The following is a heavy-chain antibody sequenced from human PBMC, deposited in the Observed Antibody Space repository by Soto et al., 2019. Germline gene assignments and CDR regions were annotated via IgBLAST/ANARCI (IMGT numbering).Heavy chain of an antibody. Sequence: GGSLRLCCVASGFTFSSYAMSWVRQAPGKGLEWVSAISNSGGSTYYADSVKGRFTISRDNSKNTLYLQMNSLRAEDTAVYYCAKEGSDSTSFDNWGQGTLVTVSS. J-gene: IGHJ4*02. V-gene: IGHV3-23*01. CDR1: GFTFSSYA. D-gene: IGHD2-21*02. CDR3: AKEGSDSTSFDN. CDR2: ISNSGGST.